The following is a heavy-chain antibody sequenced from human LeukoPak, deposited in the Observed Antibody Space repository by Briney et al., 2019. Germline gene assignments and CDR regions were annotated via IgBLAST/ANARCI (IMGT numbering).Heavy chain of an antibody. CDR3: ATLHPGWFDP. J-gene: IGHJ5*02. CDR1: GFTFDDYA. Sequence: GGSLRLSCAASGFTFDDYAMHWVRQAPGKGLEWVSGISWNSGSIGYADSVKGRFTISRDNAKNSLYLQMNSLRAEDTALYYCATLHPGWFDPWGQGTLVTVSS. CDR2: ISWNSGSI. V-gene: IGHV3-9*01.